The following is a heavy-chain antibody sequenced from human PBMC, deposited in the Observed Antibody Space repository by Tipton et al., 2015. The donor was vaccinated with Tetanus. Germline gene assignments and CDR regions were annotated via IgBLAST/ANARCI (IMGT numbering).Heavy chain of an antibody. Sequence: LRLSCAVSRGSRSANYWSWIRQSPGKGLEWIGYIQYNGITNYHPSLKSRVTISVDSSTSQFSLGLASVTAADTAVYYCACGSGYFDSSYHSPLDFWGRGTLVTVSS. J-gene: IGHJ4*02. CDR3: ACGSGYFDSSYHSPLDF. CDR2: IQYNGIT. CDR1: RGSRSANY. V-gene: IGHV4-59*01. D-gene: IGHD3-22*01.